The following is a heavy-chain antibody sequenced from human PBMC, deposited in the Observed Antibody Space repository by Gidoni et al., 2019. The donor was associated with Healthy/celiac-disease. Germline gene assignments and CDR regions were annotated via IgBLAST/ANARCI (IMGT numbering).Heavy chain of an antibody. CDR2: IKSKTDGGTT. CDR3: TTDLDWAAAGRSPQYNWFDP. V-gene: IGHV3-15*01. Sequence: EVQLVESGGGLVKPGGSLRLSCAASGFTFSNAWMSWVRQAPGKGLEWVGRIKSKTDGGTTDYAAPVKGRFTISRDDSKNTLYLQMNSLKTEDTAVYYCTTDLDWAAAGRSPQYNWFDPWGQGTLVTVSS. J-gene: IGHJ5*02. D-gene: IGHD6-13*01. CDR1: GFTFSNAW.